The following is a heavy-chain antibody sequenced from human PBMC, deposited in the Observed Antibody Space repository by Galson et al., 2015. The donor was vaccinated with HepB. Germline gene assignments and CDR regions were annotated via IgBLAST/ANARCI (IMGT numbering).Heavy chain of an antibody. D-gene: IGHD3-10*01. Sequence: SVKVSCKASGGTFSNYAISWVRQAPGQGLQWMRRIIPILDIANYAQKFQGRATITADAITSTAYMELSSLRSDDTAVYYCVRGDVRVDRGEIVGNWLDPWGQGTLVTVSS. CDR2: IIPILDIA. J-gene: IGHJ5*02. CDR3: VRGDVRVDRGEIVGNWLDP. CDR1: GGTFSNYA. V-gene: IGHV1-69*04.